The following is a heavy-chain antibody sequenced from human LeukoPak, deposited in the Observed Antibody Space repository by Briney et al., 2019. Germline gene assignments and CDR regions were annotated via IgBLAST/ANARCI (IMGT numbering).Heavy chain of an antibody. CDR1: GFTFSSYW. CDR3: AKDNFTGTTFPFDY. D-gene: IGHD4-17*01. Sequence: HPGGSLRLSCAASGFTFSSYWMHWVRQAPGKGLVWVSRINTDGSSTSYADSVKGRFTISRDTSKNTLYLQMSSLRAEDTGVYYCAKDNFTGTTFPFDYWGQGTLVTVSS. CDR2: INTDGSST. J-gene: IGHJ4*02. V-gene: IGHV3-74*01.